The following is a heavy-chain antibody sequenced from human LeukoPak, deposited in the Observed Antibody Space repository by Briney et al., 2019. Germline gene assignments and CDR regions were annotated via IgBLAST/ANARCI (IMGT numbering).Heavy chain of an antibody. D-gene: IGHD4-17*01. Sequence: PSETLSLTCTVSGDSISSYYWSGIRQPPGKGLEWIAYINYSGRTNYHPSLKSRVTISTNTYNKQFSLRLSSVTAADPAVYYCARRDGDFYFDYWGQGTLVTVSS. V-gene: IGHV4-59*01. CDR1: GDSISSYY. CDR2: INYSGRT. J-gene: IGHJ4*02. CDR3: ARRDGDFYFDY.